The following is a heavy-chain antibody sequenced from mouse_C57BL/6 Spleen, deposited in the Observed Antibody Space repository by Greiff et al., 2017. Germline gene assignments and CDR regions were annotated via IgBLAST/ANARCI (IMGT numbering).Heavy chain of an antibody. Sequence: QVQLKESGAELVKPGASVKLSCKASGYTFPGYTIHWVKQRPGQGLEWIGWFYPGGGSIKYNEKFKDKATLTADKSSRTVYIELSRLTSEDPAVYFCARHEDPYLTGRGGFAYWGQGTLVTVSA. CDR1: GYTFPGYT. V-gene: IGHV1-62-2*01. CDR3: ARHEDPYLTGRGGFAY. J-gene: IGHJ3*01. D-gene: IGHD4-1*01. CDR2: FYPGGGSI.